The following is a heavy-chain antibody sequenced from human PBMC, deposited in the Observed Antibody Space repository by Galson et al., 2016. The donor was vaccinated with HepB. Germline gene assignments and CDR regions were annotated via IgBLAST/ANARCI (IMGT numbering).Heavy chain of an antibody. D-gene: IGHD2-2*01. V-gene: IGHV3-30*18. Sequence: SLRLSCAASGFTFSSYGMHWVRQAPGKGLEWVAAISYDGSHQYYADSVKGRFTISRDSPKNTLFLQMNSLRAGDTAVYYCAKDWCTSCVYYYYGVDVWGKGTTVTVSS. CDR2: ISYDGSHQ. CDR3: AKDWCTSCVYYYYGVDV. J-gene: IGHJ6*04. CDR1: GFTFSSYG.